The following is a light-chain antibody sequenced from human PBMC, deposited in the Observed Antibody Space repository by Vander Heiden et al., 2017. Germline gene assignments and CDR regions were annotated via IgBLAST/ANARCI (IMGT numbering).Light chain of an antibody. Sequence: SSVLPRPPPVPVAPGQTARITCGGNNMGSKSVHWYQQKPGQAPVLVVYDDSDRPSGIPERFSGSNSGNTATLTISRVEAGDEADYYCQVGDSSSDHVVFGGGTKLTVL. CDR2: DDS. V-gene: IGLV3-21*02. CDR1: NMGSKS. CDR3: QVGDSSSDHVV. J-gene: IGLJ3*02.